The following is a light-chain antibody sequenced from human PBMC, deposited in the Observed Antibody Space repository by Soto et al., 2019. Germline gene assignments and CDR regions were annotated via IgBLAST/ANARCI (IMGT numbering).Light chain of an antibody. J-gene: IGKJ1*01. Sequence: EIVLTQSPATRSVSPGGRATLSCRASQSISDTLAWYQQKPGQAPRLLIYGASKRATGFPARFSGSGSGTDFTLTISSLQSEDFAVYYCQQYNNWPWTFGQGTKVDIK. CDR2: GAS. CDR1: QSISDT. V-gene: IGKV3-15*01. CDR3: QQYNNWPWT.